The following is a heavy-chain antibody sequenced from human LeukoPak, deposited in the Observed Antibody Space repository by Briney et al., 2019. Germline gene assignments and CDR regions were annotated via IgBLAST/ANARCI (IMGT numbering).Heavy chain of an antibody. Sequence: GGSLRLSCAASGFIFSNSGMPWVRQAPGKGLEWVTVIYTDGSTKYYADSVKGRFTISRDNSQNTLYLQMNSLRAEDTAVYYCARNSGGRRYYFTEWGQGTLVTVSS. V-gene: IGHV3-33*01. CDR1: GFIFSNSG. D-gene: IGHD3-10*01. J-gene: IGHJ4*02. CDR2: IYTDGSTK. CDR3: ARNSGGRRYYFTE.